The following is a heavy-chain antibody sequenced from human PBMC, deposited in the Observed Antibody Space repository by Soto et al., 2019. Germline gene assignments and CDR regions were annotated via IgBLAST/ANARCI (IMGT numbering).Heavy chain of an antibody. CDR3: ARMGEQWLLTRGYYYYGMDV. Sequence: SVKVSCKASGGTFSSYAISWVRQAPGQGLEWMGGIIPIFGTANYAQKFQGRVTITADESTSTAYMELSSLRSEDTAVYYCARMGEQWLLTRGYYYYGMDVWGQGTTVTVS. V-gene: IGHV1-69*13. CDR1: GGTFSSYA. CDR2: IIPIFGTA. J-gene: IGHJ6*02. D-gene: IGHD6-19*01.